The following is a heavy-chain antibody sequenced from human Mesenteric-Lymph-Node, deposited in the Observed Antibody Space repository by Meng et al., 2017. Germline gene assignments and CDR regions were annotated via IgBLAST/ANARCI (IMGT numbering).Heavy chain of an antibody. J-gene: IGHJ4*02. CDR1: GFTFSSYA. D-gene: IGHD6-13*01. V-gene: IGHV3-30*04. CDR3: AKLQHREQQLTYFDY. CDR2: ISYDGSNK. Sequence: GRVVGGGGGLVQPGRPLRLSCAASGFTFSSYAMHWVRQAPGKGLEWVAVISYDGSNKYYADSVKGRFTISRDSSKNTLYLQMNSLRAEDSAVYYCAKLQHREQQLTYFDYWGQGTLVTGSS.